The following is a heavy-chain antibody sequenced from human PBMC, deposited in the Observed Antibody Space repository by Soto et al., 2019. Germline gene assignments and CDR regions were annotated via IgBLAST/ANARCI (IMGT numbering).Heavy chain of an antibody. CDR1: GGSVSTGMKY. D-gene: IGHD3-10*01. CDR3: MKAHESGDFLGMSV. CDR2: MYKTGET. J-gene: IGHJ6*02. V-gene: IGHV4-61*01. Sequence: SETRSLTCTVSGGSVSTGMKYWGWFRQPPGKALEFIGYMYKTGETLLNSSLKSRVTLSMETSKNQFSLTLSSVTAADTAVYFCMKAHESGDFLGMSVWGPGTTVTVSS.